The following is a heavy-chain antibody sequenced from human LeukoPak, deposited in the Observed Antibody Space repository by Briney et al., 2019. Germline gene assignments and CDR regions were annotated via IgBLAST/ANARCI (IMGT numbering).Heavy chain of an antibody. J-gene: IGHJ4*02. Sequence: GGSLRLSCAASGFTFSSYTMGWVRQAPGKGLEWVSTISAGGGTTYYADSVKGRFTISRDNSKNTLYLQMNSLRAEDTAVYYCAKVWLVHYFDYWGQGALVTVSS. V-gene: IGHV3-23*01. CDR3: AKVWLVHYFDY. D-gene: IGHD6-19*01. CDR2: ISAGGGTT. CDR1: GFTFSSYT.